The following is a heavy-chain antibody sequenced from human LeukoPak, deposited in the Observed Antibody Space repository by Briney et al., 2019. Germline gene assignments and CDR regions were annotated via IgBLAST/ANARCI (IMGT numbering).Heavy chain of an antibody. Sequence: GGSLRLSCAASGFTFSSYSMNWVRQAPGKGLEWVATIKQDGSETDYVDSVKGRFTISRDNAENSLYLQMNSLRIEDTAVYYCARAQWRRPDYWGQGTLVTVSS. D-gene: IGHD5-12*01. J-gene: IGHJ4*02. CDR3: ARAQWRRPDY. CDR1: GFTFSSYS. CDR2: IKQDGSET. V-gene: IGHV3-7*02.